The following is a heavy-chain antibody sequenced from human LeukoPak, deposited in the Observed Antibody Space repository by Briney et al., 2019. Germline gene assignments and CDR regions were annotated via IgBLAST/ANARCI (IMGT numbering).Heavy chain of an antibody. D-gene: IGHD7-27*01. V-gene: IGHV3-23*01. CDR2: ISGSGGST. J-gene: IGHJ4*02. CDR1: GFTFSSYA. Sequence: GGSLRLSCAASGFTFSSYAMSWVRQAPGKGLEWVSAISGSGGSTYYADSVKGRFTISRDNSKNTLYLQMNSLRAEDTAVYYCVKQVVNWGGLDYWGQGTLVTVSS. CDR3: VKQVVNWGGLDY.